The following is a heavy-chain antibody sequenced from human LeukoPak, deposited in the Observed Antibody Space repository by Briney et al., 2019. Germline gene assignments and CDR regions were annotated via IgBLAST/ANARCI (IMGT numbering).Heavy chain of an antibody. CDR2: ISKSDGST. J-gene: IGHJ4*02. V-gene: IGHV3-23*01. Sequence: GGSLRLSCAASGFTSSSYAMTWVRQAPGKGLAWVSSISKSDGSTYYADSVKARFTISRDNSKNTVYLHMDSLRVEDTAIYYCARGALIPDFRGQGTLVTVSS. CDR3: ARGALIPDF. CDR1: GFTSSSYA. D-gene: IGHD2-21*01.